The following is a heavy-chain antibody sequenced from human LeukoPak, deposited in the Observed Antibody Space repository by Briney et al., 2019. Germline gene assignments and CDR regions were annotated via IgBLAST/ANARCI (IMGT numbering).Heavy chain of an antibody. CDR2: ISYDGSNK. V-gene: IGHV3-30-3*01. J-gene: IGHJ4*02. D-gene: IGHD3-10*01. CDR3: ARSGNYYFDY. Sequence: GGSLRLSCAASGFTFSSYAMHWVRQAPGKRLEWVAVISYDGSNKYYADSVKGRFTISRDNSKNTLYLQMNSLRAEDTAVYYCARSGNYYFDYWGQGTLVTVSS. CDR1: GFTFSSYA.